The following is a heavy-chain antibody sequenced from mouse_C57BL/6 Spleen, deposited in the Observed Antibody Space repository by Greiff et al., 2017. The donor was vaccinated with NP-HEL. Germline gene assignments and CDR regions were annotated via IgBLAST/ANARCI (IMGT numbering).Heavy chain of an antibody. D-gene: IGHD1-3*01. CDR3: AREDLSSWYFDV. J-gene: IGHJ1*03. V-gene: IGHV3-6*01. CDR2: ISYDGSN. Sequence: VQLKESGPGLVKPSQSLSLTCSVTGYSITSGYYWNWIRQFPGNKLEWMGYISYDGSNNYNPSLKNRISITRDTSKNQFFLKLNSVTTEDTATYYCAREDLSSWYFDVWGTGTTVTVSS. CDR1: GYSITSGYY.